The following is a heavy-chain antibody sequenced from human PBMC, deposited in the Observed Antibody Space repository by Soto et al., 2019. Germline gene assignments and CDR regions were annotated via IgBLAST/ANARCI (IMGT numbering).Heavy chain of an antibody. CDR2: IIPIFGTA. D-gene: IGHD1-20*01. J-gene: IGHJ3*02. V-gene: IGHV1-69*13. Sequence: GASVKVSCKASGGTFSSYAISWVRQAPGQGLEWMGGIIPIFGTANYAQKFQGRVTITADESTSTAYMELSSLRSEDTAVYYCAREGNLTGTTALNAFDIWGQGTMVTVSS. CDR1: GGTFSSYA. CDR3: AREGNLTGTTALNAFDI.